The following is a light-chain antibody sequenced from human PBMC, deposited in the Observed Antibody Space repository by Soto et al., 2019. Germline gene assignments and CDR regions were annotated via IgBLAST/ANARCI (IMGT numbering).Light chain of an antibody. CDR1: NSDLGTYNL. J-gene: IGLJ1*01. CDR3: CSYAGSVAYV. Sequence: QSVLTLPASVSGSPGQSITISCTGTNSDLGTYNLVSWYQQHPGKAPKLIICEVNKWPSGVPSRFSGSKSGNTASLTISGLQADDEADYYCCSYAGSVAYVFGTGTKVTVL. CDR2: EVN. V-gene: IGLV2-23*02.